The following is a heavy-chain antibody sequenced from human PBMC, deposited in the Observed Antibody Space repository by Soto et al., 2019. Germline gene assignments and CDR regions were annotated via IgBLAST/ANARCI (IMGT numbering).Heavy chain of an antibody. CDR1: GGTFSSYA. CDR3: ARSIVVVVAGDYGMDV. D-gene: IGHD2-15*01. V-gene: IGHV1-69*06. J-gene: IGHJ6*02. Sequence: SVKVSCKASGGTFSSYAISWVRQAPGQGLEWMGGIIPIFGTANYAQKFQGRVTITADKSTSTAYMELSSLRSEDTAVYYCARSIVVVVAGDYGMDVWGQGTTVTVSS. CDR2: IIPIFGTA.